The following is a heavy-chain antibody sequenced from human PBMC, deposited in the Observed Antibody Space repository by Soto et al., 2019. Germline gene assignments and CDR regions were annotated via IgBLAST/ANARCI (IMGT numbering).Heavy chain of an antibody. J-gene: IGHJ6*02. V-gene: IGHV4-39*07. CDR1: GGSISSSSYY. D-gene: IGHD3-10*01. CDR3: ARVNGSGSYYYYYGMDV. CDR2: IYYSGST. Sequence: SETLSLTCTVSGGSISSSSYYWGWIRQPPGKGLEWIGSIYYSGSTYYNPSLKSRVTISVDTSKNQFSLKLSSVTAADTAVYYCARVNGSGSYYYYYGMDVWGQGTTVTVSS.